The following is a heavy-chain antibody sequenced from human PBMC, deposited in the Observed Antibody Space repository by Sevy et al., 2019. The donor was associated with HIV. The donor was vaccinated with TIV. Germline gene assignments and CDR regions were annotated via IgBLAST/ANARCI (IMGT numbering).Heavy chain of an antibody. CDR2: IYPGDSDT. D-gene: IGHD3-10*01. CDR3: ARQAITMVQGVYGMDV. CDR1: GYSFTSYW. J-gene: IGHJ6*02. V-gene: IGHV5-51*01. Sequence: GESLKISCKGSGYSFTSYWIGWVRQMPGKGLEWMGIIYPGDSDTRYSPSFQGQVTISADKSISTAYLQWSSLKASDTAMYYCARQAITMVQGVYGMDVWGQGTTVTVSS.